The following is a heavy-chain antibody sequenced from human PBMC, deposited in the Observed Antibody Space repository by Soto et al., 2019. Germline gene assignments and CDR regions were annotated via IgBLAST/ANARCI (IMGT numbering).Heavy chain of an antibody. D-gene: IGHD6-19*01. CDR1: GFTFSSYA. V-gene: IGHV3-30-3*01. Sequence: GGSLRLSCAASGFTFSSYAMHWVRQAPGKGLEWVAVILYDGTKKHYADSVKGRFTISRDNSKNTLFLQMNSLRTEDTAVFCCARDQQWLAGFDYWGQGTLVTVSS. J-gene: IGHJ4*02. CDR2: ILYDGTKK. CDR3: ARDQQWLAGFDY.